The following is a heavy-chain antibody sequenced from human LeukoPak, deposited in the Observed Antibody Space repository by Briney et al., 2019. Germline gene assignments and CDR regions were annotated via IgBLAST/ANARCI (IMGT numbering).Heavy chain of an antibody. V-gene: IGHV3-30*04. D-gene: IGHD4-17*01. J-gene: IGHJ4*02. CDR3: AREIESGYGDYPIDY. Sequence: GGSLRLSCAASGFTFSSYAMHWVRQAPGKGLEWVAVISYDGSNKYYADSVKGRFTVSRDNSKNTLYLQMNSLRAEDTAVYYCAREIESGYGDYPIDYWGQGTLVTVSS. CDR1: GFTFSSYA. CDR2: ISYDGSNK.